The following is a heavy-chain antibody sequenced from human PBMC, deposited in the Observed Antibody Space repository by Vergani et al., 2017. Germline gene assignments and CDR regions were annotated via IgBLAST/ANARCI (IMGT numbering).Heavy chain of an antibody. Sequence: QMQLVQSGPEVKKPGTSVKVSCKASGFTFTSSAMQWVRQARGQRLEWIGWIVVGRGNTNYAQKFQERVTITRDMSTSTAYMELSSLRSEDTAVYYCAAGFLGPDLYGSDPGWDYYGMDVWGQGTTVTVSS. J-gene: IGHJ6*02. CDR2: IVVGRGNT. CDR3: AAGFLGPDLYGSDPGWDYYGMDV. D-gene: IGHD3-10*01. V-gene: IGHV1-58*02. CDR1: GFTFTSSA.